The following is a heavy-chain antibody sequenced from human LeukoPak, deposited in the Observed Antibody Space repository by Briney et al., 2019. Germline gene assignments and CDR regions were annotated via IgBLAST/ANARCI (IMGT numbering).Heavy chain of an antibody. CDR2: IRRRGYGGTI. CDR1: GFTIGDYA. CDR3: ARDRTSRGYSYGVDY. D-gene: IGHD5-18*01. V-gene: IGHV3-49*04. Sequence: SLRLSCTGSGFTIGDYAMSWVRQAPGKGLEWAGFIRRRGYGGTIEYAASVRGTFTISREDSKSIAYLQMNSRKAEDTAVYYCARDRTSRGYSYGVDYWGQGTLVTVSS. J-gene: IGHJ4*02.